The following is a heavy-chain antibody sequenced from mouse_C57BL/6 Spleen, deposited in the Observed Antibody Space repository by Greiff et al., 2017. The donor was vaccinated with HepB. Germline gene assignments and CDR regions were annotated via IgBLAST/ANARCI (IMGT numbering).Heavy chain of an antibody. D-gene: IGHD2-5*01. CDR1: GYTFTSYG. J-gene: IGHJ2*01. V-gene: IGHV1-58*01. CDR2: IYIGNGYT. Sequence: EVKLMESGAELVRPGSSVKMSCKTSGYTFTSYGINWVKQRPGQGLEWIGYIYIGNGYTEYNEKFKGKATLTSDTSSSTAYMQLSSLTSEDSAIYFCARSYSNYRYYFDYWGQGTTLTVSS. CDR3: ARSYSNYRYYFDY.